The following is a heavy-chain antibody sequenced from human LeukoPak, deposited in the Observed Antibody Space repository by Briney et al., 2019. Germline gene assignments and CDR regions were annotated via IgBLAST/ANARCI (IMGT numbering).Heavy chain of an antibody. Sequence: SETLSLTCTVSGGSISSSSYYWGWIRQPPGKGLEWIGSIYYSGSTYYNPSLKSRVTISVDTSKNQFSLKLSSVTAADTAVYYCARGRSYSVPRDAFDIWGQGTMVTVSS. CDR1: GGSISSSSYY. D-gene: IGHD1-26*01. CDR2: IYYSGST. J-gene: IGHJ3*02. V-gene: IGHV4-39*07. CDR3: ARGRSYSVPRDAFDI.